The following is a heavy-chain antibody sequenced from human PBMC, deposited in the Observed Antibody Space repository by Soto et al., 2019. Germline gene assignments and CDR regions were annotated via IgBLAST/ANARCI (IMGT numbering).Heavy chain of an antibody. V-gene: IGHV3-49*03. J-gene: IGHJ4*02. CDR3: TRVSVVVVVAAH. CDR2: IRSKAYGGTT. D-gene: IGHD2-15*01. CDR1: GFTFGDYA. Sequence: PGGSLRLSCTASGFTFGDYAMSWFRQAPGKGLEWVGFIRSKAYGGTTEYAASVKGRFTISRDDSKSIAYLQMNSLKTEDAAVYYCTRVSVVVVVAAHWGQGTLVTVSS.